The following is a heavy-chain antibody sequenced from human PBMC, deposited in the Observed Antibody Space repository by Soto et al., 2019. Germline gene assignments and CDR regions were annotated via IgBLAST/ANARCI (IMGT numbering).Heavy chain of an antibody. D-gene: IGHD3-10*01. Sequence: ASVKVSCKASGYTFTSYDINWVRQATGQGLEWMGWMNPNSGNTGYAQKFQGRVTMTRNTSISTAYMELSSLRSEETAVYYCARGPYYYGSGSYGPYFCWFDPWGQGTLVTVYS. V-gene: IGHV1-8*01. CDR2: MNPNSGNT. CDR1: GYTFTSYD. CDR3: ARGPYYYGSGSYGPYFCWFDP. J-gene: IGHJ5*02.